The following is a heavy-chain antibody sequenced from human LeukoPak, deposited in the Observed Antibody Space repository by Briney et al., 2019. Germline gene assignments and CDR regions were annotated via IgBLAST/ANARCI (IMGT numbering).Heavy chain of an antibody. CDR3: ARQLGPAAKTPYNWFDP. J-gene: IGHJ5*02. CDR2: IYPGDSDT. D-gene: IGHD2-2*01. Sequence: GESLKISCKGSGYSFTSYWIGWVRQMPGKGLEWMGIIYPGDSDTRYSPSFQGQVTISADKSISTVYLQWSSPKASDTAMYYCARQLGPAAKTPYNWFDPWGQGTLVTVSS. V-gene: IGHV5-51*01. CDR1: GYSFTSYW.